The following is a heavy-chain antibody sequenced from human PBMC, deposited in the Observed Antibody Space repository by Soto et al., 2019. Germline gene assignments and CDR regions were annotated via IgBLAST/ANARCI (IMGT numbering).Heavy chain of an antibody. D-gene: IGHD1-1*01. V-gene: IGHV1-18*04. CDR3: AREAAAERNYYGLDV. Sequence: QVQLVQSGPEVRKPGASVKVSCKASGYIFSRYGISWVRQAPGQGLEWMAWISGYNGNTKFGERVQGRVNVTTDTSTCTAYMELSSLRSDDTAVYYCAREAAAERNYYGLDVWGQGTTVIVSS. CDR1: GYIFSRYG. CDR2: ISGYNGNT. J-gene: IGHJ6*02.